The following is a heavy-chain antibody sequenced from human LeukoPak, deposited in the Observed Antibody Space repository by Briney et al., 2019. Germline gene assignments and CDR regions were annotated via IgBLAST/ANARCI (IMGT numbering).Heavy chain of an antibody. D-gene: IGHD6-19*01. Sequence: PSETLSLTCAVYGGSFSGYYWSWIRQPPGKGLEWIGEINHSGSTNYNPSLKSRVTISVDTSKNQFSLKLSSVTAADTAVYYCARAASSGWYGGRDFDYWGQGTLVTVSS. CDR3: ARAASSGWYGGRDFDY. V-gene: IGHV4-34*01. J-gene: IGHJ4*02. CDR2: INHSGST. CDR1: GGSFSGYY.